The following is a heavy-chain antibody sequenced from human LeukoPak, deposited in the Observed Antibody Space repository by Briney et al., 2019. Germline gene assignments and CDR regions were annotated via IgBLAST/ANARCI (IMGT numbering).Heavy chain of an antibody. V-gene: IGHV3-20*04. J-gene: IGHJ4*02. Sequence: GGSLRLSCAASGFTFDDYGMSWVRQAPGKGLEWVSGINWNGGSTGYADSVKGRFTISRDNAKNSLFLQMNDLRAEDTAVYYCAREGSYDRLRPFDYWGQGTLVTVSS. D-gene: IGHD2-21*01. CDR3: AREGSYDRLRPFDY. CDR2: INWNGGST. CDR1: GFTFDDYG.